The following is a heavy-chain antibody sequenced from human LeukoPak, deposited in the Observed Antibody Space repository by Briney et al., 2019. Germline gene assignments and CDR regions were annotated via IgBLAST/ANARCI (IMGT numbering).Heavy chain of an antibody. D-gene: IGHD1-26*01. CDR1: GLTFSSYG. CDR3: ARGIDGVGACFDY. Sequence: GRSLRLSCAASGLTFSSYGMHWVRQAPGKGLEWVAVIWYDGSNKYYADSVKGRFTISRDNSKNTLYLQMNSLRAEDTAVYYCARGIDGVGACFDYWGQGTLVTVSS. J-gene: IGHJ4*02. CDR2: IWYDGSNK. V-gene: IGHV3-33*01.